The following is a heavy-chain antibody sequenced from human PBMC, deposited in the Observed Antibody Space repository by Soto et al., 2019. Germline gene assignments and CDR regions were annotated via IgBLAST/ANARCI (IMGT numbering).Heavy chain of an antibody. CDR2: IIPILGIA. Sequence: QVQLVQSGAEVKKPGSSVKVSCKASGGTFSSYTISWVRQAPGQGLEWMGRIIPILGIANYAQKFQGRVTITGEKSTGTAYMELSSLRSEDTAVYYCASPVRGWFDPWGQGTLVTVSS. D-gene: IGHD3-10*01. CDR3: ASPVRGWFDP. V-gene: IGHV1-69*02. CDR1: GGTFSSYT. J-gene: IGHJ5*02.